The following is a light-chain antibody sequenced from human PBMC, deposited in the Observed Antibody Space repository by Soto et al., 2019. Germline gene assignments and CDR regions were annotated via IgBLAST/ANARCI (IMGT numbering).Light chain of an antibody. CDR3: QQSSSTPIT. CDR2: AAS. CDR1: QSIAIY. Sequence: DIQMTQSPSSLSASVGDRVTIICRASQSIAIYLNWYQQKPGKAPKLLIYAASSLQSGVPSRFSGGGSGTDFTLTISSLQPDDFATYYCQQSSSTPITFGPGTKVDIK. V-gene: IGKV1-39*01. J-gene: IGKJ3*01.